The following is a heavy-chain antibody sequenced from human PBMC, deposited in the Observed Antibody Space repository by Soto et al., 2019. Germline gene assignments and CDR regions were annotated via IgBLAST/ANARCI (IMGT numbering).Heavy chain of an antibody. CDR3: ARRYGGTLDV. D-gene: IGHD4-17*01. Sequence: SETLSLTCTVSGGSISSYYWSWIRQPPGKGLEWIGYIYYSGSTNYNPSLKSRVTISVDTSKNQFSLKLSSVTAADTAVYYCARRYGGTLDVWGQGTTVTVSS. V-gene: IGHV4-59*08. J-gene: IGHJ6*02. CDR2: IYYSGST. CDR1: GGSISSYY.